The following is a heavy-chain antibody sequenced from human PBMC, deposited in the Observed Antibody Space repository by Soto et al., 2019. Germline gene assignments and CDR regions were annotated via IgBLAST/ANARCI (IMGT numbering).Heavy chain of an antibody. CDR3: ARGLNGYLHYFDY. V-gene: IGHV1-3*01. CDR2: INAGNGNT. CDR1: CWTFPKYC. J-gene: IGHJ4*02. Sequence: ASEPVSRMPSCWTFPKYCIRWLRQAPGRRVEWMGWINAGNGNTKYSQKFQGRVPITRDTSASTAYMELSSLRSEDTAVYYCARGLNGYLHYFDYWGQGTPVTVSS. D-gene: IGHD5-18*01.